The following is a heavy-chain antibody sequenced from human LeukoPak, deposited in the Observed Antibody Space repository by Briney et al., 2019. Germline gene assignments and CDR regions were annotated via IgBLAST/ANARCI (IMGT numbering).Heavy chain of an antibody. V-gene: IGHV1-69*05. Sequence: GASVKVSCKASGGTFSSYAISWVRQAPGQGLEWMGGIIPIFGTANYAQKFQGRVTITTDESTSTAYMELSSLRSEDTAVYYCASEGPGGNSDYYYMDVWGKGTTVTVSS. CDR1: GGTFSSYA. J-gene: IGHJ6*03. CDR2: IIPIFGTA. CDR3: ASEGPGGNSDYYYMDV. D-gene: IGHD4-23*01.